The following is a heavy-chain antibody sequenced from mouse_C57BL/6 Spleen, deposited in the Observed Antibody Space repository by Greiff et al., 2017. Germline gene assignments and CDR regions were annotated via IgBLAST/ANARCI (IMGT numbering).Heavy chain of an antibody. Sequence: EVKLMESGGGLVQPGGSLKLSCAASGFTFSDYYMYWVRQTPEKRLEWVAYISNGGGSTYYPDTVKGRFTISRDNAKNTLYLQMSRLKSEDTAMYYCARRGYSNYGGDYAMDYWGQGTSVTVSS. CDR1: GFTFSDYY. CDR3: ARRGYSNYGGDYAMDY. V-gene: IGHV5-12*01. J-gene: IGHJ4*01. CDR2: ISNGGGST. D-gene: IGHD2-5*01.